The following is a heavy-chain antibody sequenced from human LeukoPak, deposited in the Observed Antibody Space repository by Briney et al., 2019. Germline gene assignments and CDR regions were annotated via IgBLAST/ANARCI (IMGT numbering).Heavy chain of an antibody. D-gene: IGHD2-2*02. V-gene: IGHV4-39*01. J-gene: IGHJ5*02. CDR3: ARQPYCIGTSCYNPNWFDP. CDR1: SGSISSSSYY. CDR2: IYYSGST. Sequence: PSETLSLTCTISSGSISSSSYYWGWIRQPPGKGLEWIGSIYYSGSTYYNPSLKSRVTISVDTSKNQFSLKLSSVTAADTAVYYCARQPYCIGTSCYNPNWFDPWAREPWSPSPQ.